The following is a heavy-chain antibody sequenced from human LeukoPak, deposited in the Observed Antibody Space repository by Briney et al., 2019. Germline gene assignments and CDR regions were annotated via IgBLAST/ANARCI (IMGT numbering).Heavy chain of an antibody. V-gene: IGHV3-66*01. CDR3: ASRVRLAGTESGFDY. Sequence: GGSLRLSCAASGFTVSSNYMRWVRQAPGKGLEWVLVIYSADTTYYADSVKGRFTISRDSSKNTLYLQMNSLRVEDTAVYYCASRVRLAGTESGFDYWGQGTLVTVS. J-gene: IGHJ4*02. CDR1: GFTVSSNY. D-gene: IGHD6-19*01. CDR2: IYSADTT.